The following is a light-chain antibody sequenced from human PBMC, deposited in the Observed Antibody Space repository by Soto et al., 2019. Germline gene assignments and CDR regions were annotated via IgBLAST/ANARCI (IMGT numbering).Light chain of an antibody. CDR1: GSDVGGYNL. Sequence: QSVLTQPASVSGSPGQSITISCTGTGSDVGGYNLVSWYQQHPGKAPKLMIYEVSNWPSGVSNRFSGSKSGNTASLTISGLQAEDEADYYCSSYTSSSNYVFGTGTKVTVL. V-gene: IGLV2-14*01. J-gene: IGLJ1*01. CDR2: EVS. CDR3: SSYTSSSNYV.